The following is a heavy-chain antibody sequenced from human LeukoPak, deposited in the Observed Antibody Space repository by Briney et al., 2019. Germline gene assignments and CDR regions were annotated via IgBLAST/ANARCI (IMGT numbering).Heavy chain of an antibody. CDR3: ARVPYYDFWSGYPTRGAFDI. J-gene: IGHJ3*02. V-gene: IGHV3-33*01. CDR1: GFTFSSYG. CDR2: IWYDGSNK. D-gene: IGHD3-3*01. Sequence: GGSLRLSCAASGFTFSSYGMHWVRQAPGKGLGWVAVIWYDGSNKYYADSVKGRFTISRDNSKNTLYLQMNSLRAEDTAVYYCARVPYYDFWSGYPTRGAFDIWGQGTMVTVSS.